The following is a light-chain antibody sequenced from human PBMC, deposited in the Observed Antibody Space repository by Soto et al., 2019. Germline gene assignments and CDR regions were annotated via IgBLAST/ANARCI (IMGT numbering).Light chain of an antibody. J-gene: IGLJ1*01. Sequence: QSVLTQPRSVSGSPGQSVTISCTGTSSDVGGYNYVSWYQQHPGKAPKLMIYDVSKRPSGVSNRFSGSKSGSTASLTISGLQADDEAEYYCSSYTNINTRACVFGTGTKVTVL. V-gene: IGLV2-11*01. CDR2: DVS. CDR3: SSYTNINTRACV. CDR1: SSDVGGYNY.